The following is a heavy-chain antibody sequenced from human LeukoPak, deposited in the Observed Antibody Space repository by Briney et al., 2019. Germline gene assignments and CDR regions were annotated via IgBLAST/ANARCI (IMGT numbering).Heavy chain of an antibody. D-gene: IGHD3-22*01. CDR2: IYYSGST. V-gene: IGHV4-39*07. CDR3: ARVSYYDSSGPGLFDY. Sequence: SETLSLTCTVSGGSISSSSYYWGWIRQPPGKGLEWIGSIYYSGSTYYNPSLKSRVTISVDTSKNQFSLKLSSVTAADTAVYYCARVSYYDSSGPGLFDYWGQGTLVTVSS. J-gene: IGHJ4*02. CDR1: GGSISSSSYY.